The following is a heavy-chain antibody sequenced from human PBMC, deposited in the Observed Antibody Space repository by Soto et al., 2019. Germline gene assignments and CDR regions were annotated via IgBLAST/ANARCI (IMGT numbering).Heavy chain of an antibody. Sequence: QVQLVESGGGVVQPGRSLRLSCAASGFAFSSYAMHWVRQAPGKGLEWLALTSHAGGSEHYADSVKGRFTISRDNSRNTLYLQMNSLRGEDTGVYYCARERGPFDAFDIWGQGTMVTVYS. CDR1: GFAFSSYA. J-gene: IGHJ3*02. CDR2: TSHAGGSE. CDR3: ARERGPFDAFDI. V-gene: IGHV3-30-3*01.